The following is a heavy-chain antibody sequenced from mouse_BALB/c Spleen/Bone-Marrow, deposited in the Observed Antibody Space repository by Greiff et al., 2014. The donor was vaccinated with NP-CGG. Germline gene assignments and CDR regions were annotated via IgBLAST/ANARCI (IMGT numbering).Heavy chain of an antibody. V-gene: IGHV2-9*02. J-gene: IGHJ2*01. CDR3: ARRGDGYYLDY. Sequence: QVQLKESGPGLVAPSQSLSITCTVSGFSLTNYGVHWVRQPPGKGLEWLGVIWAGGSTNYNSALMSRLSISKDNSKNQVFLKMNSLQTDDTAMYYCARRGDGYYLDYGGQGTTLTASS. CDR1: GFSLTNYG. D-gene: IGHD2-3*01. CDR2: IWAGGST.